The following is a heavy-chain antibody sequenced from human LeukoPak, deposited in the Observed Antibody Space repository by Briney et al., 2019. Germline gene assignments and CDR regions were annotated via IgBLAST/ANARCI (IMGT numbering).Heavy chain of an antibody. D-gene: IGHD2-15*01. V-gene: IGHV4-59*08. Sequence: SETLSLTCTVSGGSISSYYWSWIRQPPGKGLEWIGYIYYSGSTKYNPSLKSRVTISVDTSKNQLSLNLSSVTAADTAVYYCARRYCSGGSCYSAFDYWGQGTLVTVSS. CDR3: ARRYCSGGSCYSAFDY. J-gene: IGHJ4*02. CDR2: IYYSGST. CDR1: GGSISSYY.